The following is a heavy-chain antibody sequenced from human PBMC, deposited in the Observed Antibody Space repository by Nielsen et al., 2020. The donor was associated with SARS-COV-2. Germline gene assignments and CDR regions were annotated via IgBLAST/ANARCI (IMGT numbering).Heavy chain of an antibody. CDR2: ISWYSGSI. CDR3: AKGDPLGWFDP. V-gene: IGHV3-9*01. D-gene: IGHD3-16*01. CDR1: GFTFDDYA. J-gene: IGHJ5*02. Sequence: GGSLRLSCAASGFTFDDYAMHWVRQAPGKGLEWVSGISWYSGSIVYADSVKGRFTISRDNAKNSLYLQMNSLRAEDTALYYCAKGDPLGWFDPWGQGTLVTVSS.